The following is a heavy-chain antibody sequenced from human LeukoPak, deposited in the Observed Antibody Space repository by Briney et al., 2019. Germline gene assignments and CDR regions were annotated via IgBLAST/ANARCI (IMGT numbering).Heavy chain of an antibody. CDR3: TAIFIAAAGTSSGWFDP. CDR1: GGSFSGYY. V-gene: IGHV4-34*01. J-gene: IGHJ5*02. D-gene: IGHD6-13*01. CDR2: INHSGST. Sequence: SETLSLTCAVYGGSFSGYYWSWIRQPPGKGLEWMGEINHSGSTNYNPSLKSRVTISVDTSKNQFSLKLSSVTAADTAVYYCTAIFIAAAGTSSGWFDPWGQGTLVTVSS.